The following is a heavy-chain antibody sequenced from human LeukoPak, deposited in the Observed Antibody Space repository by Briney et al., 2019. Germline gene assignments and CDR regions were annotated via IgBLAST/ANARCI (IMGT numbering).Heavy chain of an antibody. CDR1: GGSLSGYY. CDR2: INHSGST. V-gene: IGHV4-34*01. Sequence: SGTLSLTRAVYGGSLSGYYWSGLRQPRGKGREWIGEINHSGSTTYNPSPKSRVTISVDTSKNQFALKLSSVTAAETAVYYCARRAPSRPSEYWGQGTLVTVSS. J-gene: IGHJ4*02. CDR3: ARRAPSRPSEY.